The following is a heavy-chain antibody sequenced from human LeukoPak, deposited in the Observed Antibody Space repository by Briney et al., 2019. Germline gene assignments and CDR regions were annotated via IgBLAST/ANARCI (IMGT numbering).Heavy chain of an antibody. CDR2: IYSTGST. D-gene: IGHD6-13*01. CDR1: GGSISSYY. V-gene: IGHV4-4*07. J-gene: IGHJ4*02. CDR3: ARQIASAGTASFDF. Sequence: SETLSLTCTVSGGSISSYYWSWIRQPAGKGLEWIGRIYSTGSTNYNPSLKSRVTMSVDTSKNQFSLRLRSVTAADTAVYYCARQIASAGTASFDFWGQGALVTVSS.